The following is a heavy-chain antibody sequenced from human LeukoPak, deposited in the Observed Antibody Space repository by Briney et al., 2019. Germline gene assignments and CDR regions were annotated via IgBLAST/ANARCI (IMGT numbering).Heavy chain of an antibody. V-gene: IGHV4-34*01. CDR1: GGSFSGNY. CDR3: ARGVGQWLRSYWFDP. J-gene: IGHJ5*02. Sequence: SETLSLTCAVYGGSFSGNYWSWIRQPPGKGLEWIGEINHSGSTNYNPSLKSRVTISVDTSKIQFSLKLSSVTAADTAVYYCARGVGQWLRSYWFDPWGQGTLVTVSS. D-gene: IGHD6-19*01. CDR2: INHSGST.